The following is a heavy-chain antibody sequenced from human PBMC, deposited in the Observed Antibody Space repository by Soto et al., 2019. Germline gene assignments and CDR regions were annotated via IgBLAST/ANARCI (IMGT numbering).Heavy chain of an antibody. CDR1: GYPVTAYY. J-gene: IGHJ3*02. V-gene: IGHV1-2*02. CDR3: ARGGGVGVAGSAAFDM. Sequence: QLHLVQSGAVVKKPGASVTVSCSASGYPVTAYYMHWVRQAPGRGLEWMGGINPATGAAKYTPTFQGRVTMTRDTSTSTVFMELSGLTAGDPAVFYCARGGGVGVAGSAAFDMWGQGTLVTVSS. CDR2: INPATGAA. D-gene: IGHD3-3*01.